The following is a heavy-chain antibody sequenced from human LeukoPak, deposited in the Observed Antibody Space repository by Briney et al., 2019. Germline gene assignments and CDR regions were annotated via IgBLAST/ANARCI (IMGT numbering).Heavy chain of an antibody. CDR3: AKKRPKGGIAVAGSLYFDY. CDR1: GFTFSSYA. J-gene: IGHJ4*02. Sequence: GGSLRLSCAASGFTFSSYAMSWVRQAPGKGLEWVSAISGSGGSTYYADSVKGRFTISRDNSKNTLYLQMNSLRAEDTAVYYRAKKRPKGGIAVAGSLYFDYWGQGTLVTVSS. D-gene: IGHD6-19*01. CDR2: ISGSGGST. V-gene: IGHV3-23*01.